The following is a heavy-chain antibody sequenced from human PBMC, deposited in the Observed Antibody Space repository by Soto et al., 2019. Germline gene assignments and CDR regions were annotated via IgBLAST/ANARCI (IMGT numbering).Heavy chain of an antibody. J-gene: IGHJ4*02. CDR2: ISGSGGST. D-gene: IGHD3-22*01. Sequence: SRVRQTTGKGLEWVSAISGSGGSTYYADSVKGRFTISRDNSKNTLYLQMNSLRAEDTAVYYCAKVRGFTMIVVVIRYYFDYWGQGTLVTVSS. CDR3: AKVRGFTMIVVVIRYYFDY. V-gene: IGHV3-23*01.